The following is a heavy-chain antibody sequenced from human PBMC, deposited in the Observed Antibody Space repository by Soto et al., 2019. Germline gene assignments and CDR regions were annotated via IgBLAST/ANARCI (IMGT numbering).Heavy chain of an antibody. CDR2: INCGGGGT. J-gene: IGHJ4*02. D-gene: IGHD3-10*01. Sequence: QVQLVQSGAEVKKPGASVRVSCKASGYTFTNYYMHWVRQAPGQGLEWVGIINCGGGGTNYAQKFPGRVIMTRDTSTKPVYMDLSSLRSEDTAVYYWVREFSGGDLEYWGQGILGTVST. CDR3: VREFSGGDLEY. V-gene: IGHV1-46*01. CDR1: GYTFTNYY.